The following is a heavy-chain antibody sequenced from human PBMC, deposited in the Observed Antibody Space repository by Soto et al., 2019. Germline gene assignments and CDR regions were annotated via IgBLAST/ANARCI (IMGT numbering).Heavy chain of an antibody. J-gene: IGHJ6*03. V-gene: IGHV3-48*01. Sequence: GGSLRLSRAASGFPFSSYSMNWGRQAPGKGLEWVSYISSSSSTIYYADSVKGRFTISRDNAKNSLYLQMNSLRAEDTAVYYCASGDNYYGSGSYYNRRDYYMDVWGKGTTVTVSS. CDR1: GFPFSSYS. D-gene: IGHD3-10*01. CDR2: ISSSSSTI. CDR3: ASGDNYYGSGSYYNRRDYYMDV.